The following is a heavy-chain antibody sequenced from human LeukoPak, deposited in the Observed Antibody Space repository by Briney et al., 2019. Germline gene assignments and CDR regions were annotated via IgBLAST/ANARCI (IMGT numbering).Heavy chain of an antibody. V-gene: IGHV5-51*01. Sequence: GESLKISCKGSGYSFTSYWIGWVRQMPGKGLEYMGIIYPGDSDTRYSPSFQGQVTISADKSISTAYLQWSSLKASDTAMYYCARHCSSTSCAELRGYYGMDVWGQGTTVTVSS. J-gene: IGHJ6*02. CDR3: ARHCSSTSCAELRGYYGMDV. CDR2: IYPGDSDT. D-gene: IGHD2-2*01. CDR1: GYSFTSYW.